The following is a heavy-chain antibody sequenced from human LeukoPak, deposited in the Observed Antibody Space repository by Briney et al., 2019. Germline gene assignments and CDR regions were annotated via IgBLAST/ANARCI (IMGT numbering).Heavy chain of an antibody. Sequence: PGGSLRLSCAASGFTFSSYAMTWVRQAPGKGLEWVSTINKNGGETYYADSVKGRFTISRDNSRNTLYLQMNSLRAEDTAVYYCAKDHDHENQWFDPWGQGTLVTVSS. V-gene: IGHV3-23*01. CDR2: INKNGGET. D-gene: IGHD2/OR15-2a*01. CDR1: GFTFSSYA. J-gene: IGHJ5*02. CDR3: AKDHDHENQWFDP.